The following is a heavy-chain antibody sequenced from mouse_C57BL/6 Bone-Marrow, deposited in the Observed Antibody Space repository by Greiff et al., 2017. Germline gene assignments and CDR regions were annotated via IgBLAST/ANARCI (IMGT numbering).Heavy chain of an antibody. CDR1: GYTFTSYW. J-gene: IGHJ4*01. D-gene: IGHD2-4*01. CDR2: IYPGSGST. CDR3: ARDYDYDEGYAMDD. Sequence: QVQLQQPGAELVKPGASVKMSCKASGYTFTSYWITWVKQRPGQGLEWIGDIYPGSGSTNYNEKFKSKATLTVDTSSSTAYMQLSSLTSEDSAVYYCARDYDYDEGYAMDDWGQGTSVTVSS. V-gene: IGHV1-55*01.